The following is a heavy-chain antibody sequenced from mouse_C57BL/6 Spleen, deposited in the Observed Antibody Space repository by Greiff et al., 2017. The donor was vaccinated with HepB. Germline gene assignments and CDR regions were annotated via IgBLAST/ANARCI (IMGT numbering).Heavy chain of an antibody. CDR3: ARERENYGYDMDY. CDR1: GYTFTSYW. V-gene: IGHV1-52*01. Sequence: QVQLQQPGAELVRPGSSVKLSCKASGYTFTSYWMHWVKQRPIQGLEWIGNIDPSDSETHYNQKFKDKATLTVDKSSSTAYMQLSSLTSEDSAVYYCARERENYGYDMDYWGQGTSVTVSS. J-gene: IGHJ4*01. CDR2: IDPSDSET. D-gene: IGHD2-2*01.